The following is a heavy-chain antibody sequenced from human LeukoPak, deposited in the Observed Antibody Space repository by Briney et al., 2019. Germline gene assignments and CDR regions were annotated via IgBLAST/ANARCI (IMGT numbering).Heavy chain of an antibody. D-gene: IGHD6-13*01. Sequence: GGSLRLSCAASGFTFSSYAMHWVRQAPGKGLEWVAVISYDGSNKYYADSVKGRFTISRDNSKSTLYLQMNSLRAEDTAVYYCARDAGLQQQYYYYYYMDVWGKGTTVTVSS. CDR1: GFTFSSYA. V-gene: IGHV3-30*04. J-gene: IGHJ6*03. CDR2: ISYDGSNK. CDR3: ARDAGLQQQYYYYYYMDV.